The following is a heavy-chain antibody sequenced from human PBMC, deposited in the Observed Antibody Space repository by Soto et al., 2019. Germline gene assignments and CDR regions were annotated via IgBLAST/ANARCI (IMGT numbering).Heavy chain of an antibody. Sequence: QVQLQQWGAGLLKPSENLSLTCAVYGGSFSGYYWSWIRQPPGKGLEWIGEINHSGSTNYNPSLKSRVTISVDTSKNQFSLKLSSVTAADTAVYYCARGWPVYQPLLGRWFDPWGQGTLVTVSS. J-gene: IGHJ5*02. CDR3: ARGWPVYQPLLGRWFDP. CDR1: GGSFSGYY. D-gene: IGHD2-2*01. V-gene: IGHV4-34*01. CDR2: INHSGST.